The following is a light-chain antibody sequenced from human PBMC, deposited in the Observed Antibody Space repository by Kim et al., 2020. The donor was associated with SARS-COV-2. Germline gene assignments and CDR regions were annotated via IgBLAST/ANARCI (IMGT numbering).Light chain of an antibody. CDR3: ETWDTNTRV. CDR2: LESSGSY. Sequence: QPVLTQSSSASASLGSSVKLTCTLSSGHSSYIIAWHQQQPGKAPRYLMKLESSGSYNKGSGVPDRFSGSSSGADRYLTISNLQSEDEADYYCETWDTNTRVFGGGDKVTVL. CDR1: SGHSSYI. V-gene: IGLV4-60*03. J-gene: IGLJ3*02.